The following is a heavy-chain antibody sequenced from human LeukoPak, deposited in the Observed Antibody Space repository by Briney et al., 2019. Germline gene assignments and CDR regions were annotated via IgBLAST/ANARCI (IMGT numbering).Heavy chain of an antibody. Sequence: GGSLRLSCAASGFTLSDHHMDWVRQGPGKGLEWVGRTRNKVDSYTTEYAASVKGRFTMSRDDSRNSLYLQMNSLETEDTAVYYCTRLKGATQIDSWGQGTLVTVSS. CDR2: TRNKVDSYTT. V-gene: IGHV3-72*01. CDR1: GFTLSDHH. CDR3: TRLKGATQIDS. J-gene: IGHJ4*02.